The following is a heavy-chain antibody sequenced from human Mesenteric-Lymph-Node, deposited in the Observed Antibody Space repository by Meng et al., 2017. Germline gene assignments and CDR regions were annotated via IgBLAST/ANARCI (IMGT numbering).Heavy chain of an antibody. CDR1: GFTFSNSW. V-gene: IGHV3-74*03. CDR2: IHGDGSTT. CDR3: ARGGGGDYGDYVFDY. J-gene: IGHJ4*02. D-gene: IGHD4-17*01. Sequence: GESLKISCAASGFTFSNSWMHWVRQAPGKGLVWVSRIHGDGSTTTYADSVKGRFTISRDNAKNSLYLQMNSLRAEDTAVYYCARGGGGDYGDYVFDYWGQGTLVTVSS.